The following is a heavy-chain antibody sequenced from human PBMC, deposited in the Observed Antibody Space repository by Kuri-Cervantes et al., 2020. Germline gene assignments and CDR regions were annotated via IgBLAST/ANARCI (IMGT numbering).Heavy chain of an antibody. V-gene: IGHV1-18*01. CDR3: AKGVPAAMLSWFDP. CDR1: GYTFTSYG. D-gene: IGHD2-2*01. CDR2: ISAYNGNT. J-gene: IGHJ5*02. Sequence: ASVKVSCKASGYTFTSYGISWVRQAPGQGLEWMGWISAYNGNTNYAQKLQGRVTMTTDTSTSTAYMELSSLRSEDTAVYHCAKGVPAAMLSWFDPWGQGTLVTVSS.